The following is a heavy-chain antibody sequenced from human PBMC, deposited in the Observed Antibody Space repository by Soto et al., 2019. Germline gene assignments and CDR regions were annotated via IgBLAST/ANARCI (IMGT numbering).Heavy chain of an antibody. CDR1: GFTSSSYG. CDR2: ISYDGSNK. CDR3: AKEGRIGYCSSTSCTSEGFDY. J-gene: IGHJ4*02. Sequence: GGSLRLSCAASGFTSSSYGMHWVRQAPGKGLEWVAVISYDGSNKYYADSVKGRFTISRDNSKNTLYLQMNSLRAEDTAVYYCAKEGRIGYCSSTSCTSEGFDYWGQGTLVTVSS. D-gene: IGHD2-2*01. V-gene: IGHV3-30*18.